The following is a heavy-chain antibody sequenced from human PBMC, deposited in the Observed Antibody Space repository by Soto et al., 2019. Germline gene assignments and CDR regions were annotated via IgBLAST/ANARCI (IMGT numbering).Heavy chain of an antibody. D-gene: IGHD3-3*01. CDR1: GGTFSSYA. V-gene: IGHV1-18*01. J-gene: IGHJ5*02. CDR2: ISAYNGNT. CDR3: VFFLEWLNWFDP. Sequence: ASVKVSCKASGGTFSSYAISWVRQAPGQGLEWMGWISAYNGNTNYAQKLQGRVTMTTDTSTSTAYMELRSLRSDDTAVYYCVFFLEWLNWFDPWGQGTLVTVSS.